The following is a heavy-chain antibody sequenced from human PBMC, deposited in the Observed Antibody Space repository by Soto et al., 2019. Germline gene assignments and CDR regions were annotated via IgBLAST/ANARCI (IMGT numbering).Heavy chain of an antibody. CDR2: ISSSSSTI. J-gene: IGHJ4*01. Sequence: GGSLRLSCAASGFTFSSYSMNWVRQAPGKGLEWVSYISSSSSTIYYADSVKGRFTISRDNAKNSLYLQMNSLRAEDTAIYYCATGRVYYDSSGLLQGRYWGQGTLVTV. V-gene: IGHV3-48*01. D-gene: IGHD3-22*01. CDR1: GFTFSSYS. CDR3: ATGRVYYDSSGLLQGRY.